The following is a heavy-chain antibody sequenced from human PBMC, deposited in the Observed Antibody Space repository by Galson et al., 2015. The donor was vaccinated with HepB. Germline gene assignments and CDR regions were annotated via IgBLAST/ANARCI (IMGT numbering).Heavy chain of an antibody. Sequence: SLRLSCAASGSTFRNYAMSWVRQAPGKGLEWVSAITPSGDNTYSADSVKGRFTISRDNSKNTLFLQKTGLTADDTAIYYCARVHPGYTSGWYRQALYYFDSWGQGTLVAVSS. V-gene: IGHV3-23*01. CDR1: GSTFRNYA. CDR3: ARVHPGYTSGWYRQALYYFDS. J-gene: IGHJ4*02. CDR2: ITPSGDNT. D-gene: IGHD6-19*01.